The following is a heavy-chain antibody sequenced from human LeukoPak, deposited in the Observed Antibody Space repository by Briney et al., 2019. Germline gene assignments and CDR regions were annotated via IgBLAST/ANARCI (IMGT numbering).Heavy chain of an antibody. CDR1: GFTFSDYY. CDR2: ISSSSSYT. J-gene: IGHJ4*02. D-gene: IGHD3-10*01. CDR3: ARGVPGGLDY. V-gene: IGHV3-11*06. Sequence: PGGSLRLSCAASGFTFSDYYMSWIRQAPGKGLEWVSYISSSSSYTNYADSVKGRFTISRDNAKNSLYLQMNSLRAGDTAVYYCARGVPGGLDYWGQGTLVTVSS.